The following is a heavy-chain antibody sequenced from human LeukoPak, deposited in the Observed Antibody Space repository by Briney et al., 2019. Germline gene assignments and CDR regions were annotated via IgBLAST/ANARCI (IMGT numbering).Heavy chain of an antibody. CDR1: GYSISSGYY. J-gene: IGHJ4*02. V-gene: IGHV4-38-2*02. CDR2: IYHSGST. Sequence: SETLSLTCTVSGYSISSGYYWGWIRQPPGKGLEWIGSIYHSGSTYYNPSLKSRVTISVDMSKNQFSLKLSSVTAADTAVYYCGGGYNWNDGLDYWDQGTLVTVSS. CDR3: GGGYNWNDGLDY. D-gene: IGHD1-20*01.